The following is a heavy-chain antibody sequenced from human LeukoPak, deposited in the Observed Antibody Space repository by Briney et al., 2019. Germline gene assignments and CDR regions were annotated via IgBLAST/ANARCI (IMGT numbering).Heavy chain of an antibody. J-gene: IGHJ6*03. CDR2: VSHGGTT. D-gene: IGHD3-3*01. Sequence: PSETLSLTCTVYGGSFGDYSWSWIRQPPGKGLEWIGEVSHGGTTNYNPSLESRVTISIDTSNSQFSLNLKSVTAADSGVYYCARDGIAVFGMITGNYYYIDVLGKGTTVTVSS. CDR3: ARDGIAVFGMITGNYYYIDV. CDR1: GGSFGDYS. V-gene: IGHV4-34*01.